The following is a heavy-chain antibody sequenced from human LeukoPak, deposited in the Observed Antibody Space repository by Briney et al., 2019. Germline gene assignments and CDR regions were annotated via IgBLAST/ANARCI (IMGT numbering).Heavy chain of an antibody. CDR3: ARDAYRDRYFDY. CDR1: GFTFSSYA. V-gene: IGHV3-23*01. D-gene: IGHD4-11*01. J-gene: IGHJ4*02. Sequence: PGGSLRLSCAASGFTFSSYAMSWVRQAPGKGLEWVSAISGSGGSTYYADSVKGRFTISRDNAKNSVYLQMNSLKAEDTAVYFCARDAYRDRYFDYWGQGTLVTVSS. CDR2: ISGSGGST.